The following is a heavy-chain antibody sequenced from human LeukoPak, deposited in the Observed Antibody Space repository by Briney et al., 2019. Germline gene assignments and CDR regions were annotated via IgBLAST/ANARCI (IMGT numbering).Heavy chain of an antibody. Sequence: SETLSLTCTVSGGSISSYYWSWIRQPPGKGLEWIGYIYYSGSTNYNPSLKSRVTISVDTSKNQFSLKLNSVTAADTAVYYCARTYYYDSSGPYYWGQGTLVTVSS. CDR1: GGSISSYY. V-gene: IGHV4-59*01. J-gene: IGHJ4*02. CDR2: IYYSGST. CDR3: ARTYYYDSSGPYY. D-gene: IGHD3-22*01.